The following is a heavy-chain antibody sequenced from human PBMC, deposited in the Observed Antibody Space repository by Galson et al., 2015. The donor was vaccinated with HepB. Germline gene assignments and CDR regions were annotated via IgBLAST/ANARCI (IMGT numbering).Heavy chain of an antibody. J-gene: IGHJ3*02. D-gene: IGHD3-16*01. Sequence: SETLSLTCTVSGGSVSYNYWSWIRQPAGKGLEWIGRIYSSGSTNYNPSLKSRLTMSVDTSKHQFSLKLSSVTAADTAVYYCARPTYHSPGDRGAFDIWGQGTMVTVSS. CDR2: IYSSGST. CDR3: ARPTYHSPGDRGAFDI. V-gene: IGHV4-4*07. CDR1: GGSVSYNY.